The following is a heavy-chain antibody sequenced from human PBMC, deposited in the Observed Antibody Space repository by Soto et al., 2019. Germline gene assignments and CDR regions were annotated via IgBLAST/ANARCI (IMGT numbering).Heavy chain of an antibody. D-gene: IGHD3-3*01. Sequence: QVQLVQSGAEVKKPGSSVKVSCKASGGTFSSYAISWVRQAPGQGLEWMGGIILIFGTANYAQKFQGRVTITADESTSTAYMELSSLRSEDTAVYYCARNSDEWLSTNAVYYYYYGMDVWGQGTTVTVSS. J-gene: IGHJ6*02. V-gene: IGHV1-69*01. CDR2: IILIFGTA. CDR1: GGTFSSYA. CDR3: ARNSDEWLSTNAVYYYYYGMDV.